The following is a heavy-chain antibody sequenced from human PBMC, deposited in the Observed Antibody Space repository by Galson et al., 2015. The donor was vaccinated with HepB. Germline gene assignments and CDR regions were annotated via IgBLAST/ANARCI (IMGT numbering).Heavy chain of an antibody. J-gene: IGHJ3*02. D-gene: IGHD2-2*03. V-gene: IGHV3-30*04. CDR2: ISYDGSNK. CDR1: GFTFSSYP. Sequence: SLRLSCAASGFTFSSYPMHWVRQAPGKGLEWVAVISYDGSNKYYADSVKGRFTISRDNSKNTLYLQMNSLRAEDTAVYYCAKDNALGIVVVPAAPPIDDAFDIWGQGTMVTVSS. CDR3: AKDNALGIVVVPAAPPIDDAFDI.